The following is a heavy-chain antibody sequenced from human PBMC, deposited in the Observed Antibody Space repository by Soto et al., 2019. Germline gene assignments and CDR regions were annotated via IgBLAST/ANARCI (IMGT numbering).Heavy chain of an antibody. CDR3: ARGAFRGYSYPLFYYYYGMDV. D-gene: IGHD5-18*01. Sequence: SVKVSCKASEGTFSSYAISWVRQAPGQGLEWMGGIIPIFGTANYAQKFQGRVTITADESTSTAYMELSSLRSEDTAVYYCARGAFRGYSYPLFYYYYGMDVWGQGTTVTVSS. J-gene: IGHJ6*02. CDR2: IIPIFGTA. V-gene: IGHV1-69*13. CDR1: EGTFSSYA.